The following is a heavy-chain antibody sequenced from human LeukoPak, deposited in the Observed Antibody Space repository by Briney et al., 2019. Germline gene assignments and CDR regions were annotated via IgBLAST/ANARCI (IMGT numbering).Heavy chain of an antibody. CDR2: INTNTGSP. V-gene: IGHV7-4-1*02. CDR1: GYPFTTYT. CDR3: ARAETVWASDYDNDGYYDY. J-gene: IGHJ4*02. Sequence: ASVKVSCKASGYPFTTYTMNWVRQAPGQGLEWMGWINTNTGSPTYAQAFTGRFVFSLDTSVSTAFLQINSLRAEDTAVYFCARAETVWASDYDNDGYYDYWGQGTLVTVSS. D-gene: IGHD3-22*01.